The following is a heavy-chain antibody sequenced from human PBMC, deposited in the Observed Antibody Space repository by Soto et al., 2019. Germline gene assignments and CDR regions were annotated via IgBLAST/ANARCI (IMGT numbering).Heavy chain of an antibody. CDR2: IYYSGST. CDR3: ASWALGYCSGGSCFQPIFDY. D-gene: IGHD2-15*01. CDR1: GGSISSTDHY. J-gene: IGHJ4*02. V-gene: IGHV4-39*07. Sequence: PSETLSLTCSVSGGSISSTDHYWGWVRQPPGKGLQWIASIYYSGSTYYNPSLKSRVTISVDTSKNQFSLKLSSVTAADTAVYYCASWALGYCSGGSCFQPIFDYWGQGTLVTVSS.